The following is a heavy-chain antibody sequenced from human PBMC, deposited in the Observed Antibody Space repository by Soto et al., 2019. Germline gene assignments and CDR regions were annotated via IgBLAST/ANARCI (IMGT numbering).Heavy chain of an antibody. D-gene: IGHD3-22*01. Sequence: EVQLLESGGGLIQPGGSLRLSCAASRFTFSNYAMTWVRQAPGKGLEWVSVISGTGGRTYYADSVKGRFTISRDNSKNTLYLQRNSRRGEDTAVYYCAKDSPVGYSYGSTGFAYWGQGTLVTVSS. CDR3: AKDSPVGYSYGSTGFAY. CDR2: ISGTGGRT. CDR1: RFTFSNYA. V-gene: IGHV3-23*01. J-gene: IGHJ4*02.